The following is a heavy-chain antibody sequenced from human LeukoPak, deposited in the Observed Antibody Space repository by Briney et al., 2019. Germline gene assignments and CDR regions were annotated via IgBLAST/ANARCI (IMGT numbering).Heavy chain of an antibody. CDR2: ISSSSSTI. J-gene: IGHJ6*03. CDR1: GFTFSSYS. V-gene: IGHV3-48*01. D-gene: IGHD2-2*01. Sequence: GSLRLSCAASGFTFSSYSMNWVRLAPGKGLEWVSYISSSSSTIYYADSVKGRFTISRDNAKNSLYLQMNSLRAEDTAVYYCARGSSLLVVVPAENYYYYMDVWGKGTTVTVSS. CDR3: ARGSSLLVVVPAENYYYYMDV.